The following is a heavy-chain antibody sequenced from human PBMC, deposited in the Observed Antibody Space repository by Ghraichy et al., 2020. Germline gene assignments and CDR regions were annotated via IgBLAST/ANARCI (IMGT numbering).Heavy chain of an antibody. D-gene: IGHD3-22*01. V-gene: IGHV1-58*02. CDR3: AATGPNYYDSSGYYTELDY. CDR2: IVVGSGNT. CDR1: GFTFTSSA. J-gene: IGHJ4*02. Sequence: SVKVSCKASGFTFTSSAMQWVRQARGQRLEWIGWIVVGSGNTNYAQKFQERVTITRDMSTSTAYMELSSLRSEDTAVYYCAATGPNYYDSSGYYTELDYWGQGTLVTVSS.